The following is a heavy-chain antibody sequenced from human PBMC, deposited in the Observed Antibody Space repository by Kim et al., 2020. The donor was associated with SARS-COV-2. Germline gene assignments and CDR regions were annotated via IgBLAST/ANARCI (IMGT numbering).Heavy chain of an antibody. V-gene: IGHV3-30*18. J-gene: IGHJ5*02. CDR2: ISYDGTIQ. D-gene: IGHD2-2*01. Sequence: GRSLRLSCAASGLPFRNYGMHWVRQAPGKGLEWVADISYDGTIQYYGDSVEGRFTISRDNSKNTLYLQMNSLRLEDTAVYYCAKGPIAVVPGGKMWLDPWGQGTLVTVSS. CDR3: AKGPIAVVPGGKMWLDP. CDR1: GLPFRNYG.